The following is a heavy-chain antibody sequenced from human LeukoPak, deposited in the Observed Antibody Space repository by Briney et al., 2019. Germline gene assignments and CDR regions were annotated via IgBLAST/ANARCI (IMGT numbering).Heavy chain of an antibody. CDR3: AHPSTPDYGGLDY. J-gene: IGHJ4*02. D-gene: IGHD4-17*01. CDR1: GFTFRLYV. V-gene: IGHV3-23*01. Sequence: PGGPLRLSCAASGFTFRLYVMTWVRQAPGKGPEWVSAITGSGGSIYYSDSVRGRFTISRDNSKNTLYLQMSSLRAEDTAIYYCAHPSTPDYGGLDYWGQGTVVTVSS. CDR2: ITGSGGSI.